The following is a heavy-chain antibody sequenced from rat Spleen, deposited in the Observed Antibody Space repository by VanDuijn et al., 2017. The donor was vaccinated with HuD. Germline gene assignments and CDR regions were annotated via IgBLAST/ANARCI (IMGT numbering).Heavy chain of an antibody. CDR2: INKDSRTK. D-gene: IGHD4-3*01. CDR3: VSERLGVEE. Sequence: EVKLVESGGGLVQPGRSLKLSCAASGFNFNDYWLGWVRQAPGKGLEWMGEINKDSRTKKYNPSLKDKFTISRHNAQNTLYLQMSKLGSEDTDTYYGVSERLGVEEWGQGVMVTVSS. CDR1: GFNFNDYW. V-gene: IGHV4-2*01. J-gene: IGHJ2*01.